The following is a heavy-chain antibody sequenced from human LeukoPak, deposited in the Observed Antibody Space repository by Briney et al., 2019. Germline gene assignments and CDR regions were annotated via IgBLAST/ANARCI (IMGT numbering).Heavy chain of an antibody. J-gene: IGHJ3*02. CDR2: IIPIFGTA. CDR3: ARDRLRSAFDI. V-gene: IGHV1-69*13. D-gene: IGHD4-17*01. Sequence: SVTVSCTASGGTFSIYAINWVRQAPGQGLEWMGGIIPIFGTANYAQKFQGRVTITADESTSTAYMELSSLRSEDTAVYYCARDRLRSAFDIWGQGTMVTVSS. CDR1: GGTFSIYA.